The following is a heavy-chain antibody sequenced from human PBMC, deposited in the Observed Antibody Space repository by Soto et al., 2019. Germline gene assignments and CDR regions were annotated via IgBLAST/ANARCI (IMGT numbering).Heavy chain of an antibody. CDR3: ARDLTREGTFDY. CDR2: IYSGGST. J-gene: IGHJ4*02. V-gene: IGHV3-53*02. Sequence: EVQLVETGGGLIQPGGSLRLSCAASGFTVSSNYMSWVRQAPGKGLEWVSVIYSGGSTYYADSVKGRFTISRDNSKNTLYLQMNRLRAEDTAVYYCARDLTREGTFDYWGQGTLVTVSS. D-gene: IGHD1-1*01. CDR1: GFTVSSNY.